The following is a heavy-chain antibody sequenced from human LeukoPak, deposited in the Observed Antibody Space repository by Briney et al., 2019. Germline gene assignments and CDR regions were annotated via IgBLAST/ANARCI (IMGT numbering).Heavy chain of an antibody. J-gene: IGHJ4*02. CDR2: ISASGGST. CDR1: GFTFSSYA. Sequence: GGSLRLSCAASGFTFSSYAVSWVRQAPGKGLEWVSDISASGGSTYYADSVQGRFTISRDNSKNTLYLQMNSLRAEDTAVYYCAKAYCGSTSCYPDYWGQGTMVTVSS. V-gene: IGHV3-23*01. CDR3: AKAYCGSTSCYPDY. D-gene: IGHD2-2*01.